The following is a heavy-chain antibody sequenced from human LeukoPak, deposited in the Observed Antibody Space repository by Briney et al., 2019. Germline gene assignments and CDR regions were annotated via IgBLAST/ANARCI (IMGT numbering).Heavy chain of an antibody. CDR2: ISTSSIYT. V-gene: IGHV3-11*06. D-gene: IGHD3-22*01. Sequence: GGSLRLSCAASGFTSSEYYMSCTRHAPRKALERVSYISTSSIYTGSPDSVKGRFTISRDTAKNSLFLQMNSLRAEDTAVYYCARVASISMIFDYWGQGTLVTVSS. CDR3: ARVASISMIFDY. CDR1: GFTSSEYY. J-gene: IGHJ4*02.